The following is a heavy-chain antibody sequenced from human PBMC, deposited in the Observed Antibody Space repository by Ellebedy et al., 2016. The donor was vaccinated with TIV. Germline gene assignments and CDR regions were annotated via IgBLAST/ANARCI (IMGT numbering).Heavy chain of an antibody. Sequence: GGSLRLXCAASGFTVSSNYMSWVRQAPGKGLEWVSGISWNSGSIGYADSVKGRFTISRDNAKNSLYLQMNSLRAEDTALYYCAKDFSWNYNDYYMDVWGKGTTVTVSS. CDR2: ISWNSGSI. V-gene: IGHV3-9*01. CDR1: GFTVSSNY. CDR3: AKDFSWNYNDYYMDV. J-gene: IGHJ6*03. D-gene: IGHD1-7*01.